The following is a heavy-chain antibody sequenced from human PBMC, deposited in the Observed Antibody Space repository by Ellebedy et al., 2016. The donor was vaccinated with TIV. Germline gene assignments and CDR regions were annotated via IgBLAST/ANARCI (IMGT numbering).Heavy chain of an antibody. V-gene: IGHV3-30*18. Sequence: GESLKISXAASGFTFSSYGMHWVRQAPGKGLEWVAVISYDGSNKYYADSVKGRFTISRDNSKNTLYLQMNSLRAEDTAVYYCAKDHCSSTSCYAFDIWGQGTMVTVSS. CDR2: ISYDGSNK. CDR1: GFTFSSYG. J-gene: IGHJ3*02. D-gene: IGHD2-2*01. CDR3: AKDHCSSTSCYAFDI.